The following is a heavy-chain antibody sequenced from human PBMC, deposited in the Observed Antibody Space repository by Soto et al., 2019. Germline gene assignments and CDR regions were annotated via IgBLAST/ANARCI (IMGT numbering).Heavy chain of an antibody. CDR1: GFSLSTSRVG. CDR2: IYWDDAK. D-gene: IGHD1-26*01. CDR3: AFAYGGRSLY. J-gene: IGHJ4*02. Sequence: QITLKESGPTLVKPTQTLTLTCTFSGFSLSTSRVGVGWIRQPPGKALEWLAVIYWDDAKTYRPSLKSRLTIIKVTSTNQVALKMTTIDPVDAYTYYCAFAYGGRSLYWGQGTLVPVSS. V-gene: IGHV2-5*02.